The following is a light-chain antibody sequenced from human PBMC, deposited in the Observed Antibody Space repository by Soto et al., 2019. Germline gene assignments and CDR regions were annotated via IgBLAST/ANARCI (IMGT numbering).Light chain of an antibody. Sequence: EIVLTQSPGTLSFSPGERATLSCRASQSVSSSYLAWYQQKPGQAPRLLIYGASSRATGIPDRFSGSGSGTDFTLTISRLEPEDFAVYYCQQYGSLFTFGPGTKVDI. CDR2: GAS. CDR3: QQYGSLFT. J-gene: IGKJ3*01. CDR1: QSVSSSY. V-gene: IGKV3-20*01.